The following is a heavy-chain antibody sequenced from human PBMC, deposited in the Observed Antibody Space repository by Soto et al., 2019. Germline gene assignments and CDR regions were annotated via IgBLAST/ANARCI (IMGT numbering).Heavy chain of an antibody. V-gene: IGHV1-69*06. CDR2: IIPIFGTA. Sequence: SVKVSCKASGGTFSSYAISWVRQAPGQGLEWMGGIIPIFGTANYAQKFQGRVTITADKSTSTAYMELSSLRSEDTAVYYCASCDCSSTSCYSCSFDYWGQGTLGTVSS. J-gene: IGHJ4*02. CDR3: ASCDCSSTSCYSCSFDY. D-gene: IGHD2-2*01. CDR1: GGTFSSYA.